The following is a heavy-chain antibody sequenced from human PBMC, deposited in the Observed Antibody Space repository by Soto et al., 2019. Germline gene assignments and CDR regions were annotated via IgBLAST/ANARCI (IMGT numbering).Heavy chain of an antibody. CDR1: GFTFSSHS. CDR3: ARDNPSGYGDC. V-gene: IGHV3-48*01. CDR2: TSSSSSTI. Sequence: EVPLVESGGGLVQPGGSLRLSCAASGFTFSSHSMNWVRQAPGKGLEWVSYTSSSSSTIYYADSVKGRFTISRDNAKNSQSLQMNSLRAEDTAVYYCARDNPSGYGDCWGQGTLVTVSS. J-gene: IGHJ4*02. D-gene: IGHD5-12*01.